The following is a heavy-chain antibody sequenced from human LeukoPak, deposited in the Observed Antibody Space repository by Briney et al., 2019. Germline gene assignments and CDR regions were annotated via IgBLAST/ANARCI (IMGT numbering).Heavy chain of an antibody. V-gene: IGHV3-43D*03. CDR1: GFTFDDYA. Sequence: PGGSLRLSCAASGFTFDDYAMHWVRQAPGKGLEWVSLISWDGGSTYYADSVKGRFTISRDNAKNSLSLQMNSLSAEDTAVYYCARDGYYGSGSYYNEPLKETLWYYFDYWGQGTLVTVSS. D-gene: IGHD3-10*01. J-gene: IGHJ4*02. CDR2: ISWDGGST. CDR3: ARDGYYGSGSYYNEPLKETLWYYFDY.